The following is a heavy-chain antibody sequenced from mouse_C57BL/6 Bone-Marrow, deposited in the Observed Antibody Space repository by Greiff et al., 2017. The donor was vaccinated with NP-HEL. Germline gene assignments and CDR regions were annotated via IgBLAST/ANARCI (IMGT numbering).Heavy chain of an antibody. CDR3: AREDDHEGY. J-gene: IGHJ2*01. CDR1: GYTFTSYW. D-gene: IGHD2-4*01. V-gene: IGHV1-55*01. Sequence: QVHVKQPGAELVKPGASVKMSCKASGYTFTSYWITWVKQRPGQGLEWIGDIYPGSGSTNYNEKFKSKATLTVDTSSSTAYMQLSSLTSEDSAVYYCAREDDHEGYWGQGTTLTVSS. CDR2: IYPGSGST.